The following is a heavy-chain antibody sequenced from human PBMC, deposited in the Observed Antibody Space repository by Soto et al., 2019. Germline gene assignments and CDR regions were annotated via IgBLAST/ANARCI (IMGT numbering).Heavy chain of an antibody. CDR1: GYTFTSYY. CDR2: INPIGGST. J-gene: IGHJ3*02. Sequence: GASVKVSCKASGYTFTSYYMHWVRQAPGQGLEWMGIINPIGGSTSYAQKFQGRVTMTRDTSTSTVYMELSSLRSEDTAVYYCARDGYYDSSAPGSAFDIWGQGTMVTVSS. D-gene: IGHD3-22*01. V-gene: IGHV1-46*01. CDR3: ARDGYYDSSAPGSAFDI.